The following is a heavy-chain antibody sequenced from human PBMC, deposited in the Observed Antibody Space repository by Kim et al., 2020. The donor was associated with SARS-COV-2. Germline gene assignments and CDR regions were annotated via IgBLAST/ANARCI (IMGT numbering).Heavy chain of an antibody. Sequence: GRFTLSRDNSKNTLYLQMNSLRAEETAVYYCAKQGDGELLYYYYYGMDVWGQGTTVTVSS. D-gene: IGHD3-10*01. V-gene: IGHV3-23*01. CDR3: AKQGDGELLYYYYYGMDV. J-gene: IGHJ6*02.